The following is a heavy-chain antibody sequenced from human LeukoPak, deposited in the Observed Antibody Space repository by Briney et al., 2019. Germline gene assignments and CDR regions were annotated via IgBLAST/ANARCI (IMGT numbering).Heavy chain of an antibody. CDR2: IYPGDSDT. CDR3: ARQRVAAAGSIWFDP. D-gene: IGHD6-13*01. CDR1: GYSFTSYW. V-gene: IGHV5-51*01. J-gene: IGHJ5*02. Sequence: WESLKISCKGSGYSFTSYWIGWVRQMPGKGLEWMGIIYPGDSDTRYSPSFQGQVTISADKSISTAYLQWSSLKASDTAMYYCARQRVAAAGSIWFDPWGQGTLVTVSP.